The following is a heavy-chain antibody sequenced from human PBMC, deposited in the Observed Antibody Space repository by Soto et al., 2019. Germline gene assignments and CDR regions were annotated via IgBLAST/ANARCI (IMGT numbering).Heavy chain of an antibody. CDR1: GYTLTELS. Sequence: ASVKVSCKVSGYTLTELSMHWVRQAPGKGLEWMGGFDPEDGETIYAQKFQGRVTMTEDTSTDTAYMELSSLRSEDTAVYYCATDRSGYDAFDYWGQGTLVTVSS. CDR2: FDPEDGET. D-gene: IGHD5-12*01. V-gene: IGHV1-24*01. CDR3: ATDRSGYDAFDY. J-gene: IGHJ4*02.